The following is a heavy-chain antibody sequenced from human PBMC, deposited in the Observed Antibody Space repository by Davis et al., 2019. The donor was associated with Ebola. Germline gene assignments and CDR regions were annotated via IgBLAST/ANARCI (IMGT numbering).Heavy chain of an antibody. CDR3: ARVAYCSSTSCYPTGHYYYYGMDV. J-gene: IGHJ6*02. CDR2: INPNSGGT. CDR1: GYTFTGYY. Sequence: AASVKVSCKASGYTFTGYYMHWVRQAPGQELEWMGWINPNSGGTKYAQKFQGWVTMTRDTSISTAYMELGRLTSDDTAVYYCARVAYCSSTSCYPTGHYYYYGMDVWGQGTTVTVSS. V-gene: IGHV1-2*04. D-gene: IGHD2-2*01.